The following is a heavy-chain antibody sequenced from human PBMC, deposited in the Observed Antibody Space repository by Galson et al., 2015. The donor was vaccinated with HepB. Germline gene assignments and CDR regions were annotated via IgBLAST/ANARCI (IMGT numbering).Heavy chain of an antibody. V-gene: IGHV6-1*01. CDR2: TYYRSKWYN. Sequence: CAISGDSVSSKSAAWNWIRQSPSRGLEWLGRTYYRSKWYNDYALSVKSRISINPGTSKNQFSLQLNSVTPEDTAMYFCARTSGNFDYWGQGTLVTVSS. J-gene: IGHJ4*02. CDR1: GDSVSSKSAA. D-gene: IGHD3-10*01. CDR3: ARTSGNFDY.